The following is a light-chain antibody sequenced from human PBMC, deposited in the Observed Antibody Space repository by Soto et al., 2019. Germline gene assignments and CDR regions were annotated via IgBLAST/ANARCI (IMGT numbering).Light chain of an antibody. V-gene: IGKV1-5*01. Sequence: DIQMTQSPSTLSASVGDRVTITCRASQSISSWLAWYQQKPGKAPNLLIYDASNLVSGVPSRFSGSGSGTEFTLTISSLQPDDFATYYCQQYNYYSWTFGRGTKVDVK. CDR1: QSISSW. CDR2: DAS. CDR3: QQYNYYSWT. J-gene: IGKJ1*01.